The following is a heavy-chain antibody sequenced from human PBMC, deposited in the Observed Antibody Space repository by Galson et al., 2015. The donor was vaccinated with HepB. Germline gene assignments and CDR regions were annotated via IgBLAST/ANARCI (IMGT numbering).Heavy chain of an antibody. Sequence: SLRLSCAASTFIFSTYSMNWVRQAPGKGLERVSYISSSSTTIYYADSVKGRFTISRDNAKGSVYLEMNSLRAEDTAVYYCARDRGGSGSYLSYYNGMDVWGQGTTVTVSS. D-gene: IGHD3-10*01. CDR3: ARDRGGSGSYLSYYNGMDV. J-gene: IGHJ6*02. CDR1: TFIFSTYS. CDR2: ISSSSTTI. V-gene: IGHV3-48*04.